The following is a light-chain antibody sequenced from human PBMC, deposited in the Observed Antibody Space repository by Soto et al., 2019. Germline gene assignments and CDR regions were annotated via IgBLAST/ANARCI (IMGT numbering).Light chain of an antibody. J-gene: IGKJ4*01. V-gene: IGKV3-15*01. CDR2: DAS. CDR3: QQYNNWPLLT. Sequence: EIVLTQSPGTLSVSPGERATLSCRASQRIGSNLAWYQQNPGQAPRLLIYDASTRATGIPARFSGSGSGTEFTLTISSLQSEDFAVYYCQQYNNWPLLTFGGGTKVEIK. CDR1: QRIGSN.